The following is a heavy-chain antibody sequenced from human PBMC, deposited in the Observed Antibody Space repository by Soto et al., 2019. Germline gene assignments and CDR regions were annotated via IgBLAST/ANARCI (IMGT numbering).Heavy chain of an antibody. D-gene: IGHD2-2*01. V-gene: IGHV4-4*07. CDR2: IYTSGST. CDR1: GGPMSIYY. CDR3: ARARNQPGHFDY. Sequence: SETLSLTCSVSGGPMSIYYWSWIRQSAGKGLEWIGRIYTSGSTNYNPSLKSRVTMSVDTSKNQFSLKLSSVTAADTAVYYCARARNQPGHFDYWGQGTLVTVSS. J-gene: IGHJ4*02.